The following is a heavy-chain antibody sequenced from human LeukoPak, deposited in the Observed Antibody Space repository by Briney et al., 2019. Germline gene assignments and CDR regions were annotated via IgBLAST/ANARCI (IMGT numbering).Heavy chain of an antibody. V-gene: IGHV3-23*01. CDR2: ISGSGGSA. Sequence: PGGCLRLSCAVSGFTSSSYAMSWVRQAPGRGLEWVSAISGSGGSAYYADSVKVGFTISRDNSKTTLYLQMTSLRAEDTVVYYCAKAPLGWEYGAFDYWGQGTLVTVSS. CDR3: AKAPLGWEYGAFDY. D-gene: IGHD1-26*01. J-gene: IGHJ4*02. CDR1: GFTSSSYA.